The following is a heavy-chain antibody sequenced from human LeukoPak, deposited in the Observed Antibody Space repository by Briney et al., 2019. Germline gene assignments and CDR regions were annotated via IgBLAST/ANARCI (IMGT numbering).Heavy chain of an antibody. CDR2: IKQDGSEK. J-gene: IGHJ6*03. CDR1: GFTFSSYA. V-gene: IGHV3-7*01. CDR3: ARGGYCSSTSCYKGGYYYYYYMDV. D-gene: IGHD2-2*02. Sequence: GGSLRLSCAASGFTFSSYAMTWVRQTPGKGLEWVANIKQDGSEKYYVDSVKGRFTISRDNAKNSLYLQMNSLRAEDTAVYYCARGGYCSSTSCYKGGYYYYYYMDVWGKGTTVTVSS.